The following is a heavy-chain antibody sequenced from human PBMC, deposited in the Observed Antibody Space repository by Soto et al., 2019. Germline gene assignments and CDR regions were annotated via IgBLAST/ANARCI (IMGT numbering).Heavy chain of an antibody. V-gene: IGHV3-21*06. D-gene: IGHD6-13*01. CDR3: ARANSIAAAASTH. CDR1: GFTFSSYS. CDR2: ISSSSSYI. Sequence: VQLVESGGGLVKPGGSLRLSCAASGFTFSSYSMNWVRQAPGKGLEWVSSISSSSSYIYYADSVKGRFTISRDNAKNSLYLQMNSPGAEETAVYYCARANSIAAAASTHWGQGTLVTVSS. J-gene: IGHJ4*02.